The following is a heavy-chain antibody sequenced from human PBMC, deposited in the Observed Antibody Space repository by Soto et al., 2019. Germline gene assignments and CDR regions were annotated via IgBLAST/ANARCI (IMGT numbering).Heavy chain of an antibody. CDR3: TTDSSYYYGSGSYLVGY. D-gene: IGHD3-10*01. CDR2: IKSKTDGGIT. J-gene: IGHJ4*02. V-gene: IGHV3-15*01. CDR1: GFTFSNAW. Sequence: GGSLRLSCAASGFTFSNAWMSWVRQAPGKGLEWVGRIKSKTDGGITDYAAPVKGRFTISRDDSKNTLYLQMNSLKTEDTAGYYGTTDSSYYYGSGSYLVGYWGQGTLVTVSS.